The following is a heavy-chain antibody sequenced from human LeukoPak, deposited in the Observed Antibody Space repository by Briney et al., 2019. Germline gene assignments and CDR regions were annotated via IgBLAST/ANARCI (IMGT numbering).Heavy chain of an antibody. V-gene: IGHV5-51*01. D-gene: IGHD3-16*01. CDR3: ARQYGLGNSPDY. CDR1: GYRFTSDW. J-gene: IGHJ4*02. CDR2: IYPGDSDT. Sequence: GESLKISCKGSGYRFTSDWTGWARQMPGKGLEWMGIIYPGDSDTRYSPSFQGQVTISADKSVNTAYLQWSSLKASDTAMYYCARQYGLGNSPDYWGQGTLITVSS.